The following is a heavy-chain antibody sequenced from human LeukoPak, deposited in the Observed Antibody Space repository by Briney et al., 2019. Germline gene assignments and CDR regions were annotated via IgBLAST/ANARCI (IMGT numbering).Heavy chain of an antibody. J-gene: IGHJ6*02. Sequence: SETLSLTCTVSGGSISRYYWSWIRQPAGKGLEWIGRIYTSGSTNYNPSLKSQVTMSVDTSKNQFSLKLSSVTAADTAVYYCARGAGYCSSTSCYTAHYYYGMDVWGQGTTVTVSS. V-gene: IGHV4-4*07. CDR1: GGSISRYY. CDR3: ARGAGYCSSTSCYTAHYYYGMDV. D-gene: IGHD2-2*02. CDR2: IYTSGST.